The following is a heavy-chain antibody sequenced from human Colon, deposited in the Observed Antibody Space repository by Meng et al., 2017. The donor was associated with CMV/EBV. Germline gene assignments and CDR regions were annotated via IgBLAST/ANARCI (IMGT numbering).Heavy chain of an antibody. J-gene: IGHJ6*02. CDR3: ARELVATSIYYYYGMDV. CDR2: ISSSSSTI. CDR1: GFTFSSYS. V-gene: IGHV3-48*04. D-gene: IGHD5-12*01. Sequence: GESLKISCVASGFTFSSYSMNWVRQAPGKGLEWVSYISSSSSTIYYADSVRGRFTISRDNAKNTLYLQMNSLRAEDTAVYYCARELVATSIYYYYGMDVWGQGTTVTVSS.